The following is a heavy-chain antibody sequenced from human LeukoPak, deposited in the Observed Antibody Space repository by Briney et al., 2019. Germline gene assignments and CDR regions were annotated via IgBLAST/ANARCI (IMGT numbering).Heavy chain of an antibody. J-gene: IGHJ4*02. CDR3: ARAGYVYYYDS. V-gene: IGHV3-21*01. CDR2: ISSSSSYI. D-gene: IGHD3-22*01. CDR1: GFTFSRYG. Sequence: GGSLRLSCAASGFTFSRYGMSWVRQAPGKGLEWVSSISSSSSYIYYADSVKGRFTISRDNAKNSLYLQMNSLRAEDTAVYYCARAGYVYYYDSWGQGTLVTVSS.